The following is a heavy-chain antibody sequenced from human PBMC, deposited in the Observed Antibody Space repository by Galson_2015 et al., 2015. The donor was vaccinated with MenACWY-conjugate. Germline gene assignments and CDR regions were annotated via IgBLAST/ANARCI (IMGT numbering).Heavy chain of an antibody. CDR1: GFIFNNYW. CDR2: IKQDGSEK. J-gene: IGHJ4*02. Sequence: LRLSCAASGFIFNNYWLSWVRQVPGKGPEWVANIKQDGSEKYYVDSVRGRFTISRDNAKNSLYLQMNSLRAEDTAVYYCARDLGFYCSRNDCYSPYWGQGTLVTVSS. V-gene: IGHV3-7*03. CDR3: ARDLGFYCSRNDCYSPY. D-gene: IGHD2-2*01.